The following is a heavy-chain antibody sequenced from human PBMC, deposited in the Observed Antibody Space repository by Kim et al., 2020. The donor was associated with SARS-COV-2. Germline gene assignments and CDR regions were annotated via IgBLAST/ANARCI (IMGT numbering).Heavy chain of an antibody. CDR3: ARQSIGILWFAEFDF. Sequence: SETLSLTCNVSGDSIDTSTYYWGWVRQPPGKGMEWIGSIYHSGTTDYNPSLKSRLTMSIDTSKNQFSLKLASVTAADTAVYYCARQSIGILWFAEFDFWGRGTLVTVSS. J-gene: IGHJ4*02. V-gene: IGHV4-39*01. CDR2: IYHSGTT. CDR1: GDSIDTSTYY. D-gene: IGHD3-10*01.